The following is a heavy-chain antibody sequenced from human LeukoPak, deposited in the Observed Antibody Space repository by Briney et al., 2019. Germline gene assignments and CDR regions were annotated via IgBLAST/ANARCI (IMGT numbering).Heavy chain of an antibody. CDR2: INHSGST. Sequence: SETQSLTCAVYGGSFSGYYWSWIRQPPGKGLEWIGEINHSGSTNYNPSLKSRVTISVDTSKNQFSLKLSSVTAADTAVYYCARDNIAVAAHDYWGQGTLVTVSS. J-gene: IGHJ4*02. CDR3: ARDNIAVAAHDY. V-gene: IGHV4-34*01. CDR1: GGSFSGYY. D-gene: IGHD6-19*01.